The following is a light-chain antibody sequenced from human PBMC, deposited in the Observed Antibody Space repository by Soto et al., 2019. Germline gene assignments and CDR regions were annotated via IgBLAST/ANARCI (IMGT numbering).Light chain of an antibody. CDR1: QSISGN. CDR2: DAS. CDR3: QQRSNWPPIT. Sequence: EIVMTQSPATLFVSPGGRVTLSCRASQSISGNLVWYQQKPGQAPRLLIYDASNRATGIPARFSGSGSGTDFTLTISSLEPEDFAVYYCQQRSNWPPITFGQGTRLEI. J-gene: IGKJ5*01. V-gene: IGKV3-11*01.